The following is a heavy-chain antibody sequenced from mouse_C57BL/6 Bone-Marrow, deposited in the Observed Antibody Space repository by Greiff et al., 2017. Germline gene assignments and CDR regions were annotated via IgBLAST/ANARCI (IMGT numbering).Heavy chain of an antibody. CDR2: IYPGDGDT. Sequence: VQLQQSGPELVKPGASVKISCKASGYAFSSSWMNWVKQRPGKGLEWIGRIYPGDGDTNYTRKFTGKATLTADQSSSTAYMQRSSLAAEDSAVYCGGREGQAGCDDWGQGTTRTV. V-gene: IGHV1-82*01. CDR1: GYAFSSSW. J-gene: IGHJ2*01. D-gene: IGHD3-3*01. CDR3: GREGQAGCDD.